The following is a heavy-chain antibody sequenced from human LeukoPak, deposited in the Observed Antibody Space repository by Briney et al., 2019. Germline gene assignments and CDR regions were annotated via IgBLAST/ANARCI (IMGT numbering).Heavy chain of an antibody. J-gene: IGHJ4*02. D-gene: IGHD2-15*01. Sequence: PGGSLRLSCAASGFTFSSYAMHWVRQAPGKGLEWVAVISYDGSNKYYADSVKGRFTISRDNSKNTLYLQMNSLRAEDTAVYYCARDRGPKAYCSGGSCLFDYWGQGTLVTVSS. V-gene: IGHV3-30-3*01. CDR1: GFTFSSYA. CDR2: ISYDGSNK. CDR3: ARDRGPKAYCSGGSCLFDY.